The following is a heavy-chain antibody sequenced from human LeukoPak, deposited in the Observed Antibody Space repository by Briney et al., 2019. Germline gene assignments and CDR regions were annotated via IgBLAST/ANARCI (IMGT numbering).Heavy chain of an antibody. CDR3: ARTKYLEWSPVVYFDY. J-gene: IGHJ4*02. D-gene: IGHD3-3*01. CDR2: ISSSSSYI. V-gene: IGHV3-21*01. CDR1: RVTFSSYS. Sequence: GGALRLSCVASRVTFSSYSVNWVRPALGKGREWVSPISSSSSYIYYADSVKGRFTISRDNAKNSLYLQMNSLRAEDTAVYYCARTKYLEWSPVVYFDYWGRGTLVTVSS.